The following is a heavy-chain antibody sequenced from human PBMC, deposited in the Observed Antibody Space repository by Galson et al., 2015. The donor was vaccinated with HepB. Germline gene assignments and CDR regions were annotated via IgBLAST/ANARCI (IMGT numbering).Heavy chain of an antibody. V-gene: IGHV3-23*01. J-gene: IGHJ6*03. CDR1: GFTFSRYV. CDR3: GKGGDDYYYYNMDV. Sequence: SLRLSCAASGFTFSRYVMNWVRQAPGKGLEWVSSISGNGENTYYADSVKGRFTISKDNSKNTLYLQMNNLRAEDTAVYYCGKGGDDYYYYNMDVWGKGTTVTVSS. CDR2: ISGNGENT. D-gene: IGHD3-10*01.